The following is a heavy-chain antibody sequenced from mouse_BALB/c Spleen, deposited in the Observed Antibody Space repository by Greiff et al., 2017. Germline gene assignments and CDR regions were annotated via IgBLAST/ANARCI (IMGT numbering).Heavy chain of an antibody. Sequence: QVQLKQSGPGLVAPSQSLSITCTVSGFSLTSYGVHWVRQSPGKGLEWLGVIWSGGSTDYNAAFISRLSISKDNSKSQVFFKMNSLQANDTDIYYGARNGPPYYGSSCGDAMDYWGQGTSVTVSS. CDR2: IWSGGST. V-gene: IGHV2-2*02. J-gene: IGHJ4*01. CDR3: ARNGPPYYGSSCGDAMDY. CDR1: GFSLTSYG. D-gene: IGHD1-1*01.